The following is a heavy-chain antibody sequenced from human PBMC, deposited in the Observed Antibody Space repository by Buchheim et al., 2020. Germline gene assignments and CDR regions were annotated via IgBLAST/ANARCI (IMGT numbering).Heavy chain of an antibody. J-gene: IGHJ4*02. V-gene: IGHV3-48*01. CDR3: ARDSTFIGVVPAASLDY. CDR2: ISSSSSTI. D-gene: IGHD2-2*01. CDR1: GFTFSSYS. Sequence: EVQLVESGGGLVQPGGSLRLSCAASGFTFSSYSMNWVRQAPGKGLEWVSYISSSSSTIYYADSVKGRFTISRDNAKNSLYLQMNSLRAEDTAVYYCARDSTFIGVVPAASLDYWGQGTL.